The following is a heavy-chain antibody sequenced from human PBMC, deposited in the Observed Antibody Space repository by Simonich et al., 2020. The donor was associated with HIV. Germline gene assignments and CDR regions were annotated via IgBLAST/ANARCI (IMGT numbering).Heavy chain of an antibody. J-gene: IGHJ3*02. Sequence: QVQLQESGPGLVKPSETLSLTCTVSGGSISSYYWSWIRQPPGKGLEWIGYIYYSGSTNYNPSLKSRVTISVDTSKDQFSLKLSSVTAADTAVYYGAGWGLYSGSYHGAFDIWGQGTMVTVSS. CDR2: IYYSGST. D-gene: IGHD1-26*01. V-gene: IGHV4-59*08. CDR1: GGSISSYY. CDR3: AGWGLYSGSYHGAFDI.